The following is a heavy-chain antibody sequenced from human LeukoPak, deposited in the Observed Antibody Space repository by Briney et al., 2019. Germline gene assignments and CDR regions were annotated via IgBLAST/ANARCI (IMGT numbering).Heavy chain of an antibody. Sequence: PSETLSLTCTVSGGSISSSSYYWGWIRQPPGKGLEWIGSIYYSGSTYYNPSLKSRVTISVDTSKNQFSLKLSSVTAADTAVYYCARDGRGSSSWYFDPWGQGTLVTVSS. CDR1: GGSISSSSYY. D-gene: IGHD6-13*01. CDR2: IYYSGST. V-gene: IGHV4-39*07. J-gene: IGHJ5*02. CDR3: ARDGRGSSSWYFDP.